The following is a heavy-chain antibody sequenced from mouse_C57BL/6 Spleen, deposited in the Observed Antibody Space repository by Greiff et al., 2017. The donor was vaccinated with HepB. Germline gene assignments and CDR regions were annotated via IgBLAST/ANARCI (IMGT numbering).Heavy chain of an antibody. CDR1: GYTFTDYN. J-gene: IGHJ3*01. Sequence: VQLQQSGPELVKPGASVKMSCKASGYTFTDYNMHWVKQSHGKSLEWIGYINPNNGGTSYNQKFKGKATLTVNKSSSTAYMELRSLTSEDSAVYYCARPIYYDYSFAYWGQGTLVTVSA. CDR3: ARPIYYDYSFAY. D-gene: IGHD2-4*01. CDR2: INPNNGGT. V-gene: IGHV1-22*01.